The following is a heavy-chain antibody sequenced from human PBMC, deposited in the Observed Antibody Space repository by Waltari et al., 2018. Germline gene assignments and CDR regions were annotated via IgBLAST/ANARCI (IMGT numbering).Heavy chain of an antibody. Sequence: QVQLVQSGAEVKKPGASVKVSCKASGYTFTSYDINWVRQATGQGLEWMEGMNPNRCNTGYGKKFQGRVTITRNTSISTAYMELSSLGSEDTAVYYCARGPRGALWFGELLPFDYWGQGTLVTVSS. CDR1: GYTFTSYD. V-gene: IGHV1-8*03. CDR3: ARGPRGALWFGELLPFDY. J-gene: IGHJ4*02. CDR2: MNPNRCNT. D-gene: IGHD3-10*01.